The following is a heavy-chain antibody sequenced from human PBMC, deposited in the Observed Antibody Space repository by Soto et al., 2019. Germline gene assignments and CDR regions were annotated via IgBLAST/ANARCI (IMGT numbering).Heavy chain of an antibody. Sequence: GGSLRLSCAASGFTFSSYAMSWVRQAPGKGLEWVSAISGSGGSTYYADSVKGRFTISRDNSKNTLYLQMNSLRAEDAAVYYCAKDRRDIVAPGYWGQGTLVTVSS. J-gene: IGHJ4*02. CDR1: GFTFSSYA. V-gene: IGHV3-23*01. CDR3: AKDRRDIVAPGY. D-gene: IGHD2-15*01. CDR2: ISGSGGST.